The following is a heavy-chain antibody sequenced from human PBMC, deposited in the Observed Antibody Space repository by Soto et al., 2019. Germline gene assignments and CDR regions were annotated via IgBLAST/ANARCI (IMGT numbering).Heavy chain of an antibody. CDR1: CGSISSYY. CDR3: ARGYSSSWHYFDY. J-gene: IGHJ4*02. D-gene: IGHD6-13*01. CDR2: IYYSGST. V-gene: IGHV4-59*01. Sequence: SETLSLTCTFSCGSISSYYWGWIRQPPGKGLEWIGYIYYSGSTNYNPSLKSRVTISVDTSKNQFSLKLSSVTAADTAVYYCARGYSSSWHYFDYWGQGTLVTVSS.